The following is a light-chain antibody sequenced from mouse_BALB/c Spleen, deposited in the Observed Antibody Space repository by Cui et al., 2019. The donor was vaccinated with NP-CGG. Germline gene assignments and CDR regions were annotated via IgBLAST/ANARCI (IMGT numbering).Light chain of an antibody. CDR2: GTN. J-gene: IGLJ1*01. V-gene: IGLV1*01. CDR1: TGAVTTSNY. CDR3: ALWYSNHWV. Sequence: QAVVNQESALTTSPGETVTLTCRSSTGAVTTSNYANWVQEKPDHLFTGLIGGTNNRVPGVPARFSGSLIGDKAALTITGAQTEDEAIYFCALWYSNHWVFGGGTKTDCP.